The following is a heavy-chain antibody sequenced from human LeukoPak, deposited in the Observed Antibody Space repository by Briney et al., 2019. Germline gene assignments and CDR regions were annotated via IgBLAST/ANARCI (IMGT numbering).Heavy chain of an antibody. Sequence: ETLSLTCAVYGGSFSGYYWSWVRQAPGKGLEWVSAISGSGGSTYYADSVKGRFTISRDNSKNTLYLQMNSLRAEDTAVYYCAKDREYYYDSSGNYDFDYWGQGTLVTVSS. J-gene: IGHJ4*02. CDR2: ISGSGGST. CDR3: AKDREYYYDSSGNYDFDY. D-gene: IGHD3-22*01. V-gene: IGHV3-23*01. CDR1: GGSFSGYY.